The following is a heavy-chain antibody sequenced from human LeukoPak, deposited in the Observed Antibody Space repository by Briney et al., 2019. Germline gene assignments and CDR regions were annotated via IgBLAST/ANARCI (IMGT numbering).Heavy chain of an antibody. J-gene: IGHJ4*02. V-gene: IGHV3-30-3*02. CDR2: ISYDEINK. D-gene: IGHD2-2*01. Sequence: PGKSLRLSCEASGFTVTDYAVHWVRQAPGKGLEWVAVISYDEINKFYADSVKGRFTISRDISKNTVYLQMNSLSAEDTALYYCAKRAVRGRPAAPFDYWGQGTLVTVSS. CDR3: AKRAVRGRPAAPFDY. CDR1: GFTVTDYA.